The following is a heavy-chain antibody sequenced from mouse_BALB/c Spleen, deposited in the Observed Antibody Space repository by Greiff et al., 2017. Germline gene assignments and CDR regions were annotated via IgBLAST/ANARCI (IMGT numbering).Heavy chain of an antibody. J-gene: IGHJ4*01. CDR1: GYTFTDYW. D-gene: IGHD1-1*02. Sequence: VQLQQPGAELVMPGASVKMSCKASGYTFTDYWMHWVKQRPGQGLEWIGSIDTSDSYTSYNQKFKGKATLTVDESSSTAYMQLSSLTSEDSAVYYCARSGLGGMDYWGQGTSVTVSA. CDR2: IDTSDSYT. CDR3: ARSGLGGMDY. V-gene: IGHV1-69*01.